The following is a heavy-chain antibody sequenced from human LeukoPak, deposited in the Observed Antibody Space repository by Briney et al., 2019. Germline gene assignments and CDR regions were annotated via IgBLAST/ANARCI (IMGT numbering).Heavy chain of an antibody. CDR3: ARDRSVGATMSVFDY. Sequence: SQTLSLTCTVSGGSISSGSYYWSWIRQPAGKGLEWIGRIYTSGSTNYNPSLKSRVTISVDTSKNQFSLKLSSVTAADTAVYYCARDRSVGATMSVFDYWSQGTLVTVSS. J-gene: IGHJ4*02. V-gene: IGHV4-61*02. CDR1: GGSISSGSYY. D-gene: IGHD1-26*01. CDR2: IYTSGST.